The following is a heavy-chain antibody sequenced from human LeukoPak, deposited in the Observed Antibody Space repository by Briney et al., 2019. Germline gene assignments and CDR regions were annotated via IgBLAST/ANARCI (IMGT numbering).Heavy chain of an antibody. Sequence: SETLSLTCTVSGGSISSYYWSWIRQPPGKGLEWIGYIYYSGSTNYNPSLKSRVTISVDTSKNQFSLKLSSVTAADTAVYYCARGVLRYFDWLPEVDYWGQGTLVTVSS. V-gene: IGHV4-59*01. CDR3: ARGVLRYFDWLPEVDY. J-gene: IGHJ4*02. D-gene: IGHD3-9*01. CDR2: IYYSGST. CDR1: GGSISSYY.